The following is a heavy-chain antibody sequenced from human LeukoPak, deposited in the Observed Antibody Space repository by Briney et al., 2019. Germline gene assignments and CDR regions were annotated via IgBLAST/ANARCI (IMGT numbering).Heavy chain of an antibody. V-gene: IGHV1-69*13. Sequence: SVKVSCKASGGTFSSYAISWVRQAPAQGLEWMRGIIPIFGTANYAQKCQGRVTITADESTSTAYMELSSLRSEDTAVYYCARHVSTTGTTGYYYFDYWGQGTLVTVSS. CDR2: IIPIFGTA. D-gene: IGHD1-1*01. CDR1: GGTFSSYA. J-gene: IGHJ4*02. CDR3: ARHVSTTGTTGYYYFDY.